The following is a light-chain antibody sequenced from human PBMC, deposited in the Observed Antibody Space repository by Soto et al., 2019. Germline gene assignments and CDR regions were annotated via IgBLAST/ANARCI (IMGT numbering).Light chain of an antibody. J-gene: IGKJ1*01. CDR2: GAS. CDR1: QSVSSSF. V-gene: IGKV3-20*01. CDR3: QQCGSSRT. Sequence: EIVLTQSPGTLSLSPGERATLSCRASQSVSSSFLSWYQQKPGQAPSLLIYGASSRATGIADRFSGSGSGNVFTLTISRLEPEDFAVYFCQQCGSSRTFGQGTKVEIK.